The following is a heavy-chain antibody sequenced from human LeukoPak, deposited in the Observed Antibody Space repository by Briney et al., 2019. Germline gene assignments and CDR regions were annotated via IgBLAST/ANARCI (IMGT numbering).Heavy chain of an antibody. CDR2: INHSGST. Sequence: SETLSLTCAVYGGSFSGYYWSWIRQPPGKGREWIGEINHSGSTHYNPSLKSRVTISVDTSKNQFSLKLSSVTAADTAVYYCGIVVIGKCYGMDVWGQGTTVTVSS. CDR3: GIVVIGKCYGMDV. V-gene: IGHV4-34*01. D-gene: IGHD3-22*01. J-gene: IGHJ6*02. CDR1: GGSFSGYY.